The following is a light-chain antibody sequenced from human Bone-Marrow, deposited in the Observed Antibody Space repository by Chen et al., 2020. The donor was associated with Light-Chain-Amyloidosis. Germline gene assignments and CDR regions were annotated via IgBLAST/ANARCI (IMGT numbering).Light chain of an antibody. CDR3: QSADSSGTYEGI. Sequence: SYELTQPPSVSVSPGQTARITCSGDDLPTKYAYWYQQKPGQAPVLVIHRDTERPTGISERFSGSSSGKTATLTISGVRAEDEADYHCQSADSSGTYEGIFGGGTKLTVL. CDR2: RDT. J-gene: IGLJ2*01. V-gene: IGLV3-25*03. CDR1: DLPTKY.